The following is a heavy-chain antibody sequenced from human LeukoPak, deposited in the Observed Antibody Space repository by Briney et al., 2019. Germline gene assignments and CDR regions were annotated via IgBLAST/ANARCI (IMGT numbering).Heavy chain of an antibody. V-gene: IGHV1-69*13. CDR2: ITPMIGTA. Sequence: SVTVSCKASRGTFRNYSISGVRPATGQGLAWVGGITPMIGTANYAQKFQVRVTITADETTSTAYMKLSSLRSEDTAVYYYVRDGSYYNSSGYYYLYWGQGTLVTVSS. J-gene: IGHJ4*02. D-gene: IGHD3-22*01. CDR1: RGTFRNYS. CDR3: VRDGSYYNSSGYYYLY.